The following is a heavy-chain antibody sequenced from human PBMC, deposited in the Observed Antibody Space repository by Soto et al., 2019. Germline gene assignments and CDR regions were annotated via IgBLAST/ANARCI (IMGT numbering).Heavy chain of an antibody. Sequence: SETLSLTCTVSGGSISSGGYYWSWIRQHPGKGLEWIGYIYYSGSTYYNPSLKSRVTISVDTAKNQFSLKLSSVTAADTAVYYCARGDDGGTMGDYWGQGTLVTVSS. CDR3: ARGDDGGTMGDY. CDR2: IYYSGST. J-gene: IGHJ4*02. D-gene: IGHD4-17*01. CDR1: GGSISSGGYY. V-gene: IGHV4-31*03.